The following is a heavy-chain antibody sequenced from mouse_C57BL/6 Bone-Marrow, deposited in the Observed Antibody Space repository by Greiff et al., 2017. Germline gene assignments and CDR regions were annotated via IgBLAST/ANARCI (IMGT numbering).Heavy chain of an antibody. Sequence: EVHLVESGGDLVKPGGSLKLSCAASGFTFSSYGMSLVRQTPDKRLEWVATISSGGSYTYYPDSVKGRFTISRDNAKNTLYLQMSSLKSEDTAMYYCARRRGFAYWGQGTLVTVSA. CDR3: ARRRGFAY. J-gene: IGHJ3*01. CDR2: ISSGGSYT. CDR1: GFTFSSYG. V-gene: IGHV5-6*01.